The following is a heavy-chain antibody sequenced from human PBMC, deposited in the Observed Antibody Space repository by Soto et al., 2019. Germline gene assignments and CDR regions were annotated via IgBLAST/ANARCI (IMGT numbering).Heavy chain of an antibody. V-gene: IGHV3-7*01. CDR3: ARDPAFGALDY. Sequence: GGSLRLSCAASEFTCSNSWMARVRQAPGKGLEWVSDTIPYGSTTSYVDSVKGRFTVSRDNAKNSLYLQMNSLRVEDTAVYYCARDPAFGALDYWGLGTLVTVSS. D-gene: IGHD3-10*01. J-gene: IGHJ4*02. CDR1: EFTCSNSW. CDR2: TIPYGSTT.